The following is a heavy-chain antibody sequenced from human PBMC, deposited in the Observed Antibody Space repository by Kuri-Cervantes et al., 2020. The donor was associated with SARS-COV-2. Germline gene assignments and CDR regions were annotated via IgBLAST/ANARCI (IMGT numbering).Heavy chain of an antibody. V-gene: IGHV4-61*02. D-gene: IGHD2-2*01. Sequence: SCTVSGGSISSGSYYWSWIRQPAGKGLEWIGRIYTSGSTNYNPSLKSRVTISVDTSKNQFSLKLSSVTAADTAVYYCARHPPRDLMPWVDWGQGTLVTVSS. CDR2: IYTSGST. CDR3: ARHPPRDLMPWVD. J-gene: IGHJ4*02. CDR1: GGSISSGSYY.